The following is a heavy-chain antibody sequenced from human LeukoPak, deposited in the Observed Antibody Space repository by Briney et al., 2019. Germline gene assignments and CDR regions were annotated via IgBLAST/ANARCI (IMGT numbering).Heavy chain of an antibody. Sequence: ASVTVSCKASGGTFSSYAISWVRQAPGQGLEWMGGIIPIFGTANYAQKFQGRVTITADESTSTAYMELSSLRAEDTAVYYCARDLVNVVVVPAAMALDSYYYYGMDVWGQGTTVTVSS. D-gene: IGHD2-2*01. J-gene: IGHJ6*02. CDR3: ARDLVNVVVVPAAMALDSYYYYGMDV. V-gene: IGHV1-69*13. CDR1: GGTFSSYA. CDR2: IIPIFGTA.